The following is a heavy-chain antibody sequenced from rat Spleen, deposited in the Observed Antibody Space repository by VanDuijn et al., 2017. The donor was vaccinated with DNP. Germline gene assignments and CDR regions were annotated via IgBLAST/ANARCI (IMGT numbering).Heavy chain of an antibody. D-gene: IGHD1-6*01. CDR2: IWSGGST. Sequence: GPGLEWMGAIWSGGSTSYNSALKSRLSISRDASKSRVFLKMNSLQTEDTATYYCSRDYEYTNYFDYCGQGVMLTVTS. J-gene: IGHJ2*01. CDR3: SRDYEYTNYFDY. V-gene: IGHV2-4*01.